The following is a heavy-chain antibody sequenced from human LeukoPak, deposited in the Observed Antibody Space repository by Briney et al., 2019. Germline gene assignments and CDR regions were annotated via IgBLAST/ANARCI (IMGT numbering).Heavy chain of an antibody. CDR1: GGSISSSSYY. J-gene: IGHJ6*03. CDR3: ARHVRANYYYYYYMDV. V-gene: IGHV4-39*01. Sequence: SETLSLTCTVSGGSISSSSYYWGWIRQPPGKGLEWIGSIYYSGSTYYNPSLKSRVTISVDTSKNQFSLKLSSVTAADTAVYYCARHVRANYYYYYYMDVWGKGTTVTISS. CDR2: IYYSGST.